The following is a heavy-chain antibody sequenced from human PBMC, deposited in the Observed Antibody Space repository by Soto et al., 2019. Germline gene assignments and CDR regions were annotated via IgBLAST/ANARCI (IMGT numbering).Heavy chain of an antibody. CDR1: RGSISSYY. Sequence: QVQLQESGPGLVKPSETLSLTCTVSRGSISSYYWNWIRQPPGKGLEWLGYIYYSGTTYYNPSLKSPLTISIDTSEQQFSLRLTSVTAADTAVYYCATYDSSGLAFWGQGTLVTVSS. J-gene: IGHJ4*02. D-gene: IGHD3-22*01. V-gene: IGHV4-59*08. CDR3: ATYDSSGLAF. CDR2: IYYSGTT.